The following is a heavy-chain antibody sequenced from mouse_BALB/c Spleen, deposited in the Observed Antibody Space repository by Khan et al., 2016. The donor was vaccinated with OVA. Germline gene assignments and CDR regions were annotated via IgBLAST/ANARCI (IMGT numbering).Heavy chain of an antibody. D-gene: IGHD1-1*01. V-gene: IGHV3-2*02. CDR2: ISYSGRT. CDR1: GYSITSNYA. Sequence: EVQLQESGPGLVKPSQSLSLTCTVTGYSITSNYAWNWIRQFPGNKLEWMGYISYSGRTSYIPSLKSRISITRNTSKNQFFLQLNSVTTEETDTYYCARGNYYGYAMDYWGQGTSVTVSS. J-gene: IGHJ4*01. CDR3: ARGNYYGYAMDY.